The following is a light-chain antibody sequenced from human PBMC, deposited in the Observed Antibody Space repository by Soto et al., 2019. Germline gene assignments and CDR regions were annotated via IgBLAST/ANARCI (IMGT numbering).Light chain of an antibody. CDR1: QTVRNNY. Sequence: VLSHSPGALSLSPSERATLSFRSSQTVRNNYLAWYQQKPGQAPRLLIYDASSRATGIPDRFSGGGSGTDFTLTISRLEAEDVAGYCSKQSSCLPIAFGGVTRADIK. CDR2: DAS. V-gene: IGKV3-20*01. J-gene: IGKJ4*01. CDR3: KQSSCLPIA.